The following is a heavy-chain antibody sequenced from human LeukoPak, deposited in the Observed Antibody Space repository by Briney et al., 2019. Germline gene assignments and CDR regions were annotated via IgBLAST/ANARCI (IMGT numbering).Heavy chain of an antibody. J-gene: IGHJ4*02. D-gene: IGHD3-3*01. CDR2: INAGGTAT. Sequence: GGSLRLSCAASRFTFSNSVMSWVRQAPGKGLEWVSTINAGGTATYYAVSVNGRFVISRDNVLNTLYLQMDSLRAEDTAVYYCARDRAWNYFDYWGQGTLVTVSS. CDR3: ARDRAWNYFDY. V-gene: IGHV3-23*01. CDR1: RFTFSNSV.